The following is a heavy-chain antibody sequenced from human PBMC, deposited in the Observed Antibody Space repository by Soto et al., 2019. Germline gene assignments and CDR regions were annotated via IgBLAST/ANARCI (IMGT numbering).Heavy chain of an antibody. CDR2: ISYDGSNK. V-gene: IGHV3-30-3*01. D-gene: IGHD3-22*01. Sequence: GGSLRLSCAASGFTFGSYAMHWVGQAPGKGLEWVAVISYDGSNKYYADSVKGRFTISRDNSKNTLYLQMNSLRAEDTAVYYSARDHMIVVVITDPAAFDIWGQGTMVTVSS. CDR1: GFTFGSYA. CDR3: ARDHMIVVVITDPAAFDI. J-gene: IGHJ3*02.